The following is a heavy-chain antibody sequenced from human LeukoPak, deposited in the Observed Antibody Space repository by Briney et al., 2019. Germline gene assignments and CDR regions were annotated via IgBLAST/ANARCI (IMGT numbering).Heavy chain of an antibody. J-gene: IGHJ4*02. D-gene: IGHD2-2*01. CDR1: GGTFSSYA. CDR2: IIPIFGTA. V-gene: IGHV1-69*13. Sequence: ASVKVSCKASGGTFSSYAISWVRQAPGQGLEWMGGIIPIFGTATYAQKFQGRVTITADESTSTAYMELSSLRSEDTAVYYCARDLCSSTSCRGPSYWGQGTLVTVSS. CDR3: ARDLCSSTSCRGPSY.